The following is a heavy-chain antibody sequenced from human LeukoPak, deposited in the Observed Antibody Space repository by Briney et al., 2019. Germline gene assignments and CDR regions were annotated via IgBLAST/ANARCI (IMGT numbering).Heavy chain of an antibody. CDR3: VKEIAFYDY. V-gene: IGHV3-64D*06. Sequence: GGSLRLSCSASGFSFSSYPMHWVRQAPGQGLQYVSAISSDGSATYYAASVKGRFTISRDNSRNTLYLQMSSLRAEDTAVYYCVKEIAFYDYWGQGTLVTVSS. CDR2: ISSDGSAT. CDR1: GFSFSSYP. D-gene: IGHD2/OR15-2a*01. J-gene: IGHJ4*02.